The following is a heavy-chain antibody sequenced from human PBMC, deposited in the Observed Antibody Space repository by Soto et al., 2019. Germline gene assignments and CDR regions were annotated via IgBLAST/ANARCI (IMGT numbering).Heavy chain of an antibody. CDR1: GFTFSSHE. J-gene: IGHJ1*01. D-gene: IGHD2-8*01. Sequence: GSLRLSCEATGFTFSSHEMNWIRQTPGKRLEWIAKISGSGSTINYADSVKGRFTISRDNVQRTLHLQMDSLRVEDTGVYYCARGGVYWGRGTLVTVSS. CDR3: ARGGVY. CDR2: ISGSGSTI. V-gene: IGHV3-48*03.